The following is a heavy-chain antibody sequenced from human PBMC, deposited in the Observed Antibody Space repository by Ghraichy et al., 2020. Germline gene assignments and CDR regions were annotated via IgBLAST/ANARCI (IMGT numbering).Heavy chain of an antibody. D-gene: IGHD5-18*01. V-gene: IGHV4-4*09. J-gene: IGHJ4*02. CDR3: ARIILDHTALDS. Sequence: SETLYLTCTVSDGSINNYYWSWVRQSPGKGLEWIGYIFISGTTNYNPSLQSRVTMSVDPSQNQISLKLRSVTAADTAVYYCARIILDHTALDSWGQGTLVSVSS. CDR1: DGSINNYY. CDR2: IFISGTT.